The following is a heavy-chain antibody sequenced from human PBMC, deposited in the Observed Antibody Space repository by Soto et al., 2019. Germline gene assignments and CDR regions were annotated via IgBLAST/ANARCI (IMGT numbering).Heavy chain of an antibody. J-gene: IGHJ6*02. CDR2: ISYDGSNK. CDR3: ANLGLDIVVVPAAIRYPTGMDV. CDR1: GFTFSSYG. Sequence: GGSLRLSCAASGFTFSSYGMHWVRQAPGKGLEWVAVISYDGSNKYYADSVKGRFTISRDNSKNTLYLQMNSLRAEDTAAYYCANLGLDIVVVPAAIRYPTGMDVWGQGTTVTVSS. D-gene: IGHD2-2*01. V-gene: IGHV3-30*18.